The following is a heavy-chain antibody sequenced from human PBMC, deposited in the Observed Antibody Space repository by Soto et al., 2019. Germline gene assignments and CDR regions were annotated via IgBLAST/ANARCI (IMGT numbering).Heavy chain of an antibody. CDR1: GGSFSGYY. V-gene: IGHV4-34*01. CDR2: INHSGST. J-gene: IGHJ6*02. Sequence: ETLSLTCAVYGGSFSGYYWSWIRQPPGKGLEWIGEINHSGSTNYNPSLKSRVTISVDTSKNQFSLKLSSVTAADTAVYYCAVLLLWFGEPIDVWGQGTTVTVSS. CDR3: AVLLLWFGEPIDV. D-gene: IGHD3-10*01.